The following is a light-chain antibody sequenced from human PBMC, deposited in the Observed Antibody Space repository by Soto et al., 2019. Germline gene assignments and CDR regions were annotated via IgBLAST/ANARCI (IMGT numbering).Light chain of an antibody. J-gene: IGKJ4*01. CDR1: QSVSSN. Sequence: EIVMTQSPATLSVSLGERATLSCRASQSVSSNLAWYQQKPGQAPRLLIYGASTRATGIPARFSGSGSGTEFTLTISSLQSEDFAVYYCQQYNNWPNTFGGGTKVEIK. CDR2: GAS. CDR3: QQYNNWPNT. V-gene: IGKV3-15*01.